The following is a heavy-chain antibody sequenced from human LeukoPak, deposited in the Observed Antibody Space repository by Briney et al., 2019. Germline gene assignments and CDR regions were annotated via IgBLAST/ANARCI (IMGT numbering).Heavy chain of an antibody. CDR2: IRYDGSNK. CDR3: ARGGTITRTSDY. Sequence: PGGSLRLSCAASGFTFSSYGMHWVRQAPGKGLEWVAFIRYDGSNKYYADSVKGRFTISRDNSKNTLYLQMNSLRAEDTAVYYCARGGTITRTSDYWGQGTLVTVSS. V-gene: IGHV3-30*02. D-gene: IGHD5-24*01. J-gene: IGHJ4*02. CDR1: GFTFSSYG.